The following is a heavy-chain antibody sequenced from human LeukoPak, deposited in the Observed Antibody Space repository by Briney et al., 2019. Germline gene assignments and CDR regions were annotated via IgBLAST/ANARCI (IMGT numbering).Heavy chain of an antibody. D-gene: IGHD3-10*01. CDR2: FTRNDEAT. Sequence: PGGSLRLSCAASGFAFSKSAMSSVREAPGKGLEWVSGFTRNDEATSYANSVKGRFTISRDNSKNTLYLQMNSLRAEDTAVYYCAKDASHYYGSGSPLNFDYWGQGTLVTVSS. CDR3: AKDASHYYGSGSPLNFDY. J-gene: IGHJ4*02. V-gene: IGHV3-23*01. CDR1: GFAFSKSA.